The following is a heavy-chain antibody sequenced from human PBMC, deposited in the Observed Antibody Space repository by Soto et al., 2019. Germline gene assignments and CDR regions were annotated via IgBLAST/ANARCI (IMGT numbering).Heavy chain of an antibody. V-gene: IGHV3-30-3*01. D-gene: IGHD6-13*01. CDR2: ISYDGSNK. J-gene: IGHJ4*02. CDR3: QSSSIAAAGPFDY. CDR1: GFTFSSYA. Sequence: PGGSLRLSCAASGFTFSSYAMHWVRQAPGKGLEWVAVISYDGSNKYYADSVKGRFTISRDNSKNTLYLQMNSLRAEDTAVYYCQSSSIAAAGPFDYWGQGTLVTVSS.